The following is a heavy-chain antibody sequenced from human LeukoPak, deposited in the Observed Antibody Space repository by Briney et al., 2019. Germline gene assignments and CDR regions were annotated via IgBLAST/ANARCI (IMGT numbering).Heavy chain of an antibody. CDR1: GGSISSYY. CDR2: IYTSGST. Sequence: PSETLSLTCTVSGGSISSYYWSWIRQPPGKGLEWIGHIYTSGSTNYNPSLKSRVTISVDTSKNQFSLKLSSVTAADTAVYYCARRMFLDYWGQGTLVTVSS. V-gene: IGHV4-4*09. D-gene: IGHD3-10*02. J-gene: IGHJ4*02. CDR3: ARRMFLDY.